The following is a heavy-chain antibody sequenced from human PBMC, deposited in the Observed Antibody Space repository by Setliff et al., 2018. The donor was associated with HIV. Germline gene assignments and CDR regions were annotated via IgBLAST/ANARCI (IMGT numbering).Heavy chain of an antibody. Sequence: SETLSLTCTVPGGSININNYYWGWIRQPPGKGLEWIGSIYYSGATYYKPSLKSRLTIAIDTSKNQFSLRLRSVTAADTAVYYCARQFWMLTTLYFDSLGPGTLVTVSS. CDR2: IYYSGAT. CDR3: ARQFWMLTTLYFDS. D-gene: IGHD3-16*01. V-gene: IGHV4-39*01. CDR1: GGSININNYY. J-gene: IGHJ4*02.